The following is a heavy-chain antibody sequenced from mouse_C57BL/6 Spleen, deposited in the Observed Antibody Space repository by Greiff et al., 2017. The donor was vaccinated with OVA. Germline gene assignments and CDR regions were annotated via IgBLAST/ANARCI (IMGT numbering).Heavy chain of an antibody. CDR1: GYAFSSSW. J-gene: IGHJ3*01. CDR3: ARGDGNYVAY. CDR2: IYPGDGDT. Sequence: QVQLKESGPELVKPGASVKISCKASGYAFSSSWMNWVKQRPGKGLEWIGRIYPGDGDTNYNGKFKGKATLTADKSSSTAYMQLSSLTSEDSAVYFCARGDGNYVAYWGQGTLVTVSA. D-gene: IGHD2-1*01. V-gene: IGHV1-82*01.